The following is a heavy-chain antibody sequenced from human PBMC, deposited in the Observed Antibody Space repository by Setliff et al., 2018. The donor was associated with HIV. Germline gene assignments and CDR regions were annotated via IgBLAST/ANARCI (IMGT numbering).Heavy chain of an antibody. CDR1: GFIFSSYW. V-gene: IGHV3-74*01. CDR2: LNGDETRT. J-gene: IGHJ1*01. D-gene: IGHD2-2*03. CDR3: VRGGWIL. Sequence: GGSLRLSCAASGFIFSSYWMHWVRQAPGKGLEWVSGLNGDETRTRYADSVKGRFTISRDNAKNTLYLRMHSLRVEDTAMYYCVRGGWILWGQGTLVTVSS.